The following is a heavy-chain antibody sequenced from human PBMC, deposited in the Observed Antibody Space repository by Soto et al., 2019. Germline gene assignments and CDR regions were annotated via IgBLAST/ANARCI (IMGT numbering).Heavy chain of an antibody. V-gene: IGHV3-74*01. Sequence: EVQLVESGGGLVQPGESLRLSCAASGFTFDYYWMHWVRQAPGKGLVWVSRIHSDGTSTTYADSVKGRFTISRDNAKNTRCLQMNSLRAEDTAVYYCARGDRGAFDLWGQGTVVTVSS. J-gene: IGHJ3*01. CDR1: GFTFDYYW. D-gene: IGHD1-26*01. CDR3: ARGDRGAFDL. CDR2: IHSDGTST.